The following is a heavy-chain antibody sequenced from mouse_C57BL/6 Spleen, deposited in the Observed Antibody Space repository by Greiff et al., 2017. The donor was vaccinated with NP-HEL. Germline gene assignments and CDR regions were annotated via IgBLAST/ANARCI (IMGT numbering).Heavy chain of an antibody. CDR2: IDPSDSYT. J-gene: IGHJ4*01. V-gene: IGHV1-59*01. Sequence: VQLQQPGAELVRPGTSVKLSCKASGYTFTSYWMHWVKQRPGQGLEWIGVIDPSDSYTNYNQKFKGKATLTVDTSSSTAYMQLSSLTSEDSAVYYCAGPPGAMDYWGQGTSVTVSS. CDR3: AGPPGAMDY. CDR1: GYTFTSYW.